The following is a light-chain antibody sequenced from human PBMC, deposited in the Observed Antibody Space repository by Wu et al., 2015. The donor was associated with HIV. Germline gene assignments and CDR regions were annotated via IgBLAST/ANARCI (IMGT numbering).Light chain of an antibody. CDR1: QNINSN. Sequence: EIVMTQSPATLSVSPGERATLSCRASQNINSNLAWYQQKPGQAPSLLIYGISTRATGVPARFSGSGSGTEFTLTISSLQSEDFAVYFCQHYNNLPLTFGGGTKVEIK. CDR2: GIS. CDR3: QHYNNLPLT. V-gene: IGKV3-15*01. J-gene: IGKJ4*01.